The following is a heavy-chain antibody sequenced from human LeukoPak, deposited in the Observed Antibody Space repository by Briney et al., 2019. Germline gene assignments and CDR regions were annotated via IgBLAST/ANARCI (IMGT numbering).Heavy chain of an antibody. D-gene: IGHD3-9*01. CDR1: GGTFSSYA. CDR2: IIPIFGTA. CDR3: ARQQGLYYDILTGYYTPYPFHFDY. J-gene: IGHJ4*02. V-gene: IGHV1-69*13. Sequence: SVKVSCKASGGTFSSYAISWVRQAPGQGLEWMGGIIPIFGTANYAQKFQGRVTITADESTSTAYMELSSLRSEDTAVYYCARQQGLYYDILTGYYTPYPFHFDYWGQGTLVTVSS.